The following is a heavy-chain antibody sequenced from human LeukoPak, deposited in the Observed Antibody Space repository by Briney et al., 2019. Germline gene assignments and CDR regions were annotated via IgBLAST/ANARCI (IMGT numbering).Heavy chain of an antibody. CDR1: GGSISSYY. V-gene: IGHV4-59*12. D-gene: IGHD3-22*01. Sequence: SETLSLTCTVSGGSISSYYWSWIRQPPGKGLEWIGYIYYSGSTNYNPSLKSRVTISVDTSKNQFSLKLSSVTAADTAVYYCARELMYDSSGYYPVDPDYWGQGTLVTVSS. J-gene: IGHJ4*02. CDR2: IYYSGST. CDR3: ARELMYDSSGYYPVDPDY.